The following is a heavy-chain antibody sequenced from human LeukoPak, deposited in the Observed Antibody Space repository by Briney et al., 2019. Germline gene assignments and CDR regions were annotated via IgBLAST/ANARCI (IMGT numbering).Heavy chain of an antibody. CDR2: ISSSSSYI. Sequence: GGSLRLSCAASGFTFSSYGMHWVRQAPGKGLEWVSSISSSSSYIYYADSVKGRFTISRDNAKNSLYLQMNSLRVEDTAVYYCARDATTELGTVYMDVWGKGTTVTISS. CDR3: ARDATTELGTVYMDV. D-gene: IGHD4-17*01. J-gene: IGHJ6*03. CDR1: GFTFSSYG. V-gene: IGHV3-21*01.